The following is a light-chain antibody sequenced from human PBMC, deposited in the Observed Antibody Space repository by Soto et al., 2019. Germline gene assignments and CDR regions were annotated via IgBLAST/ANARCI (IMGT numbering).Light chain of an antibody. J-gene: IGKJ5*01. V-gene: IGKV3-11*01. CDR3: QQRSNLH. Sequence: EIVLTQSPATLSLSPGERATLSCRASQSVSSYLAWYQQKPGQAPRLLIYDASNRATGIPARFSGSGSGTDFTLTISSLEPDDFAVYYCQQRSNLHFGQGTRLEIK. CDR2: DAS. CDR1: QSVSSY.